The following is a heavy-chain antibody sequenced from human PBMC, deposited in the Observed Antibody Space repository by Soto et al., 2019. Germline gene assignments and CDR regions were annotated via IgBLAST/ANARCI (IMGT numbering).Heavy chain of an antibody. CDR3: AKSPEYGEAAAGPDY. V-gene: IGHV3-23*01. Sequence: EVQLLESGGGLVQPGGSLRLSCAASGFTFSSYAMSWVRQAPGKGLEWVSAISGSGGSTYYADSVKARFTISRYNSKNTLDLQMNRLRAEDTAVYYCAKSPEYGEAAAGPDYWCQGTLVTVSS. CDR1: GFTFSSYA. CDR2: ISGSGGST. J-gene: IGHJ4*02. D-gene: IGHD6-13*01.